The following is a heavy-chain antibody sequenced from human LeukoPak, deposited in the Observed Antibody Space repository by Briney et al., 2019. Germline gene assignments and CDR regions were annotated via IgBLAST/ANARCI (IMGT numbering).Heavy chain of an antibody. CDR1: GFSLSTSGMR. V-gene: IGHV2-70D*14. CDR2: IDWDDDK. Sequence: ESGPALVKPTQTLTLTCTFSGFSLSTSGMRVSWIRQPPGKALEWLARIDWDDDKFYSTSLKTRLTISKDTSKNQVVLTMTNMDPVETATYYCARSHGPIRGYFDLWGRGTLVTVPS. CDR3: ARSHGPIRGYFDL. J-gene: IGHJ2*01.